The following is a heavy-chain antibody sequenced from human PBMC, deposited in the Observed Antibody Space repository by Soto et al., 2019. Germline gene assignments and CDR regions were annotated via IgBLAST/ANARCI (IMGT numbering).Heavy chain of an antibody. V-gene: IGHV4-59*08. Sequence: PSETLSLTCTVSGGSISSYYWSWIRQPPGKGLEWIGYIYYSGSTNYNPSLKSRVTISVDTSKNQFSLKLSSVTAADTAVYYCARRKRQVGAPIDYWGQGTLVTVSS. D-gene: IGHD1-26*01. CDR1: GGSISSYY. CDR2: IYYSGST. J-gene: IGHJ4*02. CDR3: ARRKRQVGAPIDY.